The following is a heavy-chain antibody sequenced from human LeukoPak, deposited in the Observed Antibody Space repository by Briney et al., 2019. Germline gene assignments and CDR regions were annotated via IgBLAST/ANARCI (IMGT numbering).Heavy chain of an antibody. V-gene: IGHV3-30-3*01. CDR3: ARDPSGSPNYGMDV. J-gene: IGHJ6*02. CDR2: ISYDGSNK. D-gene: IGHD1-26*01. CDR1: GFTFSSYA. Sequence: GGSLRLSCAASGFTFSSYAMHWVRQAPGKGLEWVAVISYDGSNKYYADSVKGRFTTSRDNSKNTLYLQMNSLRAEDTAVYYCARDPSGSPNYGMDVWGQGTTVTVSS.